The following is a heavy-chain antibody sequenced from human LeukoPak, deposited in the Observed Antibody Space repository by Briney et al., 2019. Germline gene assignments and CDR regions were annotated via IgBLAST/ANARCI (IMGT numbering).Heavy chain of an antibody. V-gene: IGHV3-66*01. CDR2: IYSGGST. CDR3: ARTWTQLPYDIDY. CDR1: GFTVSSNY. Sequence: GGSLRLSCAASGFTVSSNYMSWVRQAPGKGLEWVSGIYSGGSTYYADSVTGRFTISRDTSKNTLYLQMSSLRAEDTAVYYCARTWTQLPYDIDYWGQGTLGTVSS. J-gene: IGHJ4*02. D-gene: IGHD5-18*01.